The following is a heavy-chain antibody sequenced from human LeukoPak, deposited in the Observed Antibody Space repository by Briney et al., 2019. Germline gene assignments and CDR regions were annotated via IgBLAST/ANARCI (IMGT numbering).Heavy chain of an antibody. D-gene: IGHD6-13*01. V-gene: IGHV1-2*02. Sequence: ASVKVSCKTSGYTFTGYYIHWVRQAPGQGLEWMGWIDPNSGGTNYAQKFQGRVTMTRDTSISTAYMELSRLTSADTAVYRCATPSSSSWYGFDPWGQGTLVSVSS. CDR3: ATPSSSSWYGFDP. CDR2: IDPNSGGT. CDR1: GYTFTGYY. J-gene: IGHJ5*02.